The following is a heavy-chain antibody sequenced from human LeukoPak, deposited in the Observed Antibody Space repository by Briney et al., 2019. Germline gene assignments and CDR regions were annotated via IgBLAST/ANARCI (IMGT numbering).Heavy chain of an antibody. CDR2: ISWSRYII. CDR3: VRDHVGGSCVDCPLGDAFDT. Sequence: GGSLRLSCAASGFTFDEYAMHWVRQAPGKGLEWVSGISWSRYIIEYADSVRGRFTISRDNAKNSLFLQMNSLRAEDSAMYYCVRDHVGGSCVDCPLGDAFDTWGQGTMVTVSS. CDR1: GFTFDEYA. D-gene: IGHD2-15*01. V-gene: IGHV3-9*01. J-gene: IGHJ3*02.